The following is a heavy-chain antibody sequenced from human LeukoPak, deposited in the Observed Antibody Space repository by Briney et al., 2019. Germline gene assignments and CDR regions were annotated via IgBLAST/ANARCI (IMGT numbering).Heavy chain of an antibody. D-gene: IGHD2-21*02. V-gene: IGHV4-59*01. J-gene: IGHJ3*02. Sequence: KASETLSLTCTVSGGSISSYYWSWLRQPPGKGLEYIGYTHYSGSTNYNPSLKSRVTISLDMSGNQFSLRPSSVTAADTAVYYCASGYCGGACQLGGVDMWGQGTMVTVSS. CDR3: ASGYCGGACQLGGVDM. CDR1: GGSISSYY. CDR2: THYSGST.